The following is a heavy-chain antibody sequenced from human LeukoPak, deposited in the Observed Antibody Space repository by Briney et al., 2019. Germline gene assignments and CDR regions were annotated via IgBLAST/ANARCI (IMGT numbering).Heavy chain of an antibody. CDR3: ARDALAYCGGDCYSTNFDY. J-gene: IGHJ4*02. CDR1: GFTFSSYS. V-gene: IGHV3-48*02. D-gene: IGHD2-21*02. Sequence: PGGSLRPSCAASGFTFSSYSMNWVRQAPGKGLEWVSYISSSSSTIYYADSVKGRFTISRDNAKNSLYLQMNSLRDEDTAVYYCARDALAYCGGDCYSTNFDYWGQGTLVTVSS. CDR2: ISSSSSTI.